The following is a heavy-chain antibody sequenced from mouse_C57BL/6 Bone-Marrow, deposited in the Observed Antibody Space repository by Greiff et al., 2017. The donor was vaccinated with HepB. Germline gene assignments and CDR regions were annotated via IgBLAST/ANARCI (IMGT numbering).Heavy chain of an antibody. Sequence: EVMLVESGGGLVQPGESLKLSCESNEYEFPSHDMPWVRKTPEKRLELVAAINSDGGSTYYPDTMKRRFTISRDNTKKTLYLQMSSLRSEDAALYYCARHDGYYYAMDNWGQGTSVTVSS. CDR1: EYEFPSHD. CDR3: ARHDGYYYAMDN. J-gene: IGHJ4*01. D-gene: IGHD2-3*01. V-gene: IGHV5-2*01. CDR2: INSDGGST.